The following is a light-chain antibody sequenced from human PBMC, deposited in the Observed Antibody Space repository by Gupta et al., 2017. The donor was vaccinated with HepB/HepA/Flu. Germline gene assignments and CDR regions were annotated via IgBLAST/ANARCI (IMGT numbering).Light chain of an antibody. CDR2: YVI. Sequence: QSALTQPASVSGSPGQSITISCTGTNSDVGGYNYVSWYQQHPGKAPTLMIYYVINRPAGVSTRFSGSKSVNTASLTISGRQAEDEADYYCSSYTSSSTRVFGTGTKVTVL. CDR3: SSYTSSSTRV. J-gene: IGLJ1*01. V-gene: IGLV2-14*03. CDR1: NSDVGGYNY.